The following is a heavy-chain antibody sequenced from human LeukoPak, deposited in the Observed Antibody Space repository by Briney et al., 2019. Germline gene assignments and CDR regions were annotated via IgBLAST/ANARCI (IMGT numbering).Heavy chain of an antibody. V-gene: IGHV3-23*01. CDR2: ISGSSGDT. CDR1: GFTFSSYA. J-gene: IGHJ4*02. D-gene: IGHD2-2*02. CDR3: AKDSGGKYQLLYLVVDY. Sequence: PGRSLRLSCAASGFTFSSYAMTWVRQAPGKGLEWVSSISGSSGDTYYADSVKGRFTISRDNSKNTLYLQMNNLRAEDTAVYYCAKDSGGKYQLLYLVVDYWGQGTLVTVSS.